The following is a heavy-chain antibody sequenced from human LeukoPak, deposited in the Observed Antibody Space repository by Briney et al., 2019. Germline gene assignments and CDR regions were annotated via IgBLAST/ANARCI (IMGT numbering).Heavy chain of an antibody. Sequence: PSETLSLTCTVSGGSISSYYWSWIRQPPGKGLEWIGEINHSGSTNYNPSLKSRVTISVDTSKNQFSLKLSSVTAADTAVYYCASFSSSWSIDYWGQGTLVTVSS. CDR1: GGSISSYY. CDR3: ASFSSSWSIDY. D-gene: IGHD6-13*01. V-gene: IGHV4-34*01. CDR2: INHSGST. J-gene: IGHJ4*02.